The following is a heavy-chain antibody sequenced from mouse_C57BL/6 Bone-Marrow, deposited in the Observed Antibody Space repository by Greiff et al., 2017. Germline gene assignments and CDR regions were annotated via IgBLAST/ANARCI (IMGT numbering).Heavy chain of an antibody. J-gene: IGHJ4*01. V-gene: IGHV1-5*01. CDR2: IYPGNSDT. CDR3: TKGDLTMDY. CDR1: GYTFTSYW. Sequence: VQLQQSGTVLARPGASVKMSCKTSGYTFTSYWMHWVKQRPGQGLEWIGAIYPGNSDTSYNQKFKGKDKLTAVTSASTAYLELRSLTNEDSAVYYCTKGDLTMDYWGQGTSVTVSS.